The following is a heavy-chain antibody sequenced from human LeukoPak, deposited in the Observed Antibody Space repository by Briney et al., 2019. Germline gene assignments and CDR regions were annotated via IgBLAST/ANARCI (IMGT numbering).Heavy chain of an antibody. CDR1: GGSISSGNYY. Sequence: PSQTLSLTCTVSGGSISSGNYYWTWIRQPAGKGLEWFGRIYTSGSTNYNPSLESRVTISVDTSKNQFSLKLSSVTAADTAVYYCARDLVVPAAIRAGAFDIWGQGTMVTVSS. CDR3: ARDLVVPAAIRAGAFDI. D-gene: IGHD2-2*01. CDR2: IYTSGST. J-gene: IGHJ3*02. V-gene: IGHV4-61*02.